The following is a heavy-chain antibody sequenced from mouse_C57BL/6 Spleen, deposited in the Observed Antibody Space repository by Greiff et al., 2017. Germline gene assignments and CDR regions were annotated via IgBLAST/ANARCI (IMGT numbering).Heavy chain of an antibody. CDR3: ARPYGNSAWFAY. Sequence: VQLQQSGAELVRPGTSVKVSCKASGYAFTNYLIEWVKQRPGQGLEWIGVINPGSGGTNYNDKFKGKATLTADKSSSTAYMQLSSLTSEDSAVDFCARPYGNSAWFAYWGQGTLVTVSA. V-gene: IGHV1-54*01. CDR2: INPGSGGT. J-gene: IGHJ3*01. D-gene: IGHD2-1*01. CDR1: GYAFTNYL.